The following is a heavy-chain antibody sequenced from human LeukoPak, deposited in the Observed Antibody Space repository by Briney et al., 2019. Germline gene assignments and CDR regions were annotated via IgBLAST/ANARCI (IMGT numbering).Heavy chain of an antibody. V-gene: IGHV4-34*01. CDR3: ARVSYYDSSGNRCAFDY. J-gene: IGHJ4*02. Sequence: SETLSPTCAVYGGSFSGYYWSWIRQPPGKGLEWIGEINHSGSTNYNPSLKSRVTISVDTSKNQFSLKLSSVTAADTAVYYCARVSYYDSSGNRCAFDYWGQGTPVTVSS. CDR1: GGSFSGYY. D-gene: IGHD3-22*01. CDR2: INHSGST.